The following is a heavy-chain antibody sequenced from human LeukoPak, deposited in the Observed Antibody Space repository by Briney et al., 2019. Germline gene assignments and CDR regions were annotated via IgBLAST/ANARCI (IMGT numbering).Heavy chain of an antibody. CDR3: AKRITMVRGASRAPFDP. CDR1: GVSFSGYY. D-gene: IGHD3-10*01. CDR2: INHSGST. J-gene: IGHJ5*02. V-gene: IGHV4-34*01. Sequence: PSETLSLTCAVYGVSFSGYYWSWIRQPPGKGLEWIGEINHSGSTNYNPSLKSRVTISVDTSKNQFSLKLSSVTAADTAVYYCAKRITMVRGASRAPFDPWGQGTLVTVSS.